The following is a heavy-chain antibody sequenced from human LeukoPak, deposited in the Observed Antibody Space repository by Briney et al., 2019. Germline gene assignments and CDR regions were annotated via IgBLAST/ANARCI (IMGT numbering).Heavy chain of an antibody. CDR2: INHSGST. D-gene: IGHD1-26*01. J-gene: IGHJ4*02. Sequence: TSETLSLTCTVSGGSINSYYWSWIRQPPGKGLEWIGEINHSGSTNYNPSLKSRVTISVDTSKNQFSLKLSSVTAADTAVYYCAGSGTYYGYWGQGTLVTVSS. CDR1: GGSINSYY. V-gene: IGHV4-34*01. CDR3: AGSGTYYGY.